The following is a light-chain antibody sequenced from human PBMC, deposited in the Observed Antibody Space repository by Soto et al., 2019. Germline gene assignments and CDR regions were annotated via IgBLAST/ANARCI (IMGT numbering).Light chain of an antibody. CDR2: GAS. J-gene: IGKJ1*01. Sequence: EIVLTQSPGTLSLSPGERATLSCRASQSVSNNYLAWYQQKPGQAPRRLIFGASGRATGIPDRFSGSGSGTDFTLTISRLEPEDFAVYYCQQYDTSPTFGQGTKVEIK. CDR1: QSVSNNY. V-gene: IGKV3-20*01. CDR3: QQYDTSPT.